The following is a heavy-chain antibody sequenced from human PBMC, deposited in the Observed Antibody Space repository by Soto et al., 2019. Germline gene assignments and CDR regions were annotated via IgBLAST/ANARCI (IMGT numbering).Heavy chain of an antibody. CDR2: ISAYNGNT. J-gene: IGHJ4*02. CDR1: GYTFTSYG. D-gene: IGHD5-18*01. CDR3: AHLPWKQLWPRAPVVY. Sequence: ASVKVSCKASGYTFTSYGISWVRQAPGQGLEWMGWISAYNGNTNYAQKLQGRVTITKDTSKNQLVLTMTNMDPVDTATYYCAHLPWKQLWPRAPVVYWGQGTPVTVSS. V-gene: IGHV1-18*01.